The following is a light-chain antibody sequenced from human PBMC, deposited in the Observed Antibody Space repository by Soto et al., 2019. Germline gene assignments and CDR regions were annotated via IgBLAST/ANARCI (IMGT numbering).Light chain of an antibody. J-gene: IGKJ4*01. V-gene: IGKV1-9*01. CDR1: QGISSY. Sequence: IQVTQSPSSLSASVGDRVTITCRASQGISSYLAWYQQKPGQAPNLLIYAASTWPSGVPSRFSGSGSGTDFTLTISSLQSEDFATYFCQQLNRYPLTFGGGTKVEIK. CDR2: AAS. CDR3: QQLNRYPLT.